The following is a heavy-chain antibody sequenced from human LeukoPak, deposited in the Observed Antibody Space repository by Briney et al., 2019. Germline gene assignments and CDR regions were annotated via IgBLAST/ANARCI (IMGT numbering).Heavy chain of an antibody. D-gene: IGHD3-10*01. Sequence: SETLSLTCTVSGGSISSSSYYWGWIRQPPGKGLEWIGYIYYSGSTYYNPSLKSRVTISVDTSKNQFSLKLSSVTAADTAVYYCARDQGITMVRGVIKEYYFDYWGQGTLVTVSS. V-gene: IGHV4-30-4*08. CDR3: ARDQGITMVRGVIKEYYFDY. J-gene: IGHJ4*02. CDR2: IYYSGST. CDR1: GGSISSSSYY.